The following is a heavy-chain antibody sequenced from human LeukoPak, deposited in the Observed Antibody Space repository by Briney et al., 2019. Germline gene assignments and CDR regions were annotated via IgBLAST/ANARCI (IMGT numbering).Heavy chain of an antibody. CDR1: GFTFSSYW. D-gene: IGHD2-15*01. Sequence: GGSLRLSCAASGFTFSSYWMSWVRQAPGKGLEWVANIKQDGSEKYYVDSVKGRLTISRDNAKSSLYLQMNSLRAEDTAVYYCATRYCSGSSCYALDHWGQGTLVTVSS. CDR3: ATRYCSGSSCYALDH. V-gene: IGHV3-7*01. J-gene: IGHJ4*01. CDR2: IKQDGSEK.